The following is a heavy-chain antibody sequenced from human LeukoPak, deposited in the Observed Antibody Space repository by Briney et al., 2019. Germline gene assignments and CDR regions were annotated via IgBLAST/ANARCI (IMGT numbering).Heavy chain of an antibody. D-gene: IGHD4-11*01. CDR3: ARVRAYSDFVGNFDL. CDR1: GGSISIHY. V-gene: IGHV4-4*07. Sequence: SETLSLTCTVSGGSISIHYWSWIRQPAGKRLEWIGRIWATGSTVDNPSFRSRLTFSIDRSKSQLSLKLTSMTAADSAVYCARVRAYSDFVGNFDLWGHGIPVTVSS. J-gene: IGHJ2*01. CDR2: IWATGST.